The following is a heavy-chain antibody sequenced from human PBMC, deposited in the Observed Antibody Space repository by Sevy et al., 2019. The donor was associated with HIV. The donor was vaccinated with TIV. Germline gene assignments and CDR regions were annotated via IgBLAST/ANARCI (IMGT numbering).Heavy chain of an antibody. D-gene: IGHD2-15*01. J-gene: IGHJ6*02. V-gene: IGHV4-59*01. CDR2: VYYSGRT. CDR1: GDSISGYY. CDR3: ARAYSDYYYAMDV. Sequence: ETLSLTCTVSGDSISGYYWSWIRQPPGKGLEGIGYVYYSGRTNYNPSLRSRVPISQDTSKNQISLKLNSVTAADTAVYYCARAYSDYYYAMDVWGQGTTVTVSS.